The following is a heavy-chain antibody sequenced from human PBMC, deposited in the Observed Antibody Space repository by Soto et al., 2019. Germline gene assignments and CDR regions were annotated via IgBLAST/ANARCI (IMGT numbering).Heavy chain of an antibody. D-gene: IGHD2-8*01. V-gene: IGHV1-46*03. Sequence: GASVKVSCKASGYTFTSYYMHWVRQAPGQGLEWMGIINPSGGSTSYAQKFQGRVTMTRDTSTSTVYMELSSLRSEDTAVYYCARGGGYCTNGVCYTVYYYYVDVWGKGTTVTVSS. CDR2: INPSGGST. CDR1: GYTFTSYY. CDR3: ARGGGYCTNGVCYTVYYYYVDV. J-gene: IGHJ6*03.